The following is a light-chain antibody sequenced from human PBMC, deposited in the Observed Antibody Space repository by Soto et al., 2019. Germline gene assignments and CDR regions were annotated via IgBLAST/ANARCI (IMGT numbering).Light chain of an antibody. J-gene: IGKJ1*01. V-gene: IGKV1-39*01. CDR1: QSIANL. Sequence: DIQMTQSPSSLSASVGDRVTITCRASQSIANLLNWYQQKPGKAPNLLIYGVTSLQSGVPSRFSGSGSGTDFTLTINSLQPEDSATYYCQQSYSPPRTFGQGTKVEIK. CDR2: GVT. CDR3: QQSYSPPRT.